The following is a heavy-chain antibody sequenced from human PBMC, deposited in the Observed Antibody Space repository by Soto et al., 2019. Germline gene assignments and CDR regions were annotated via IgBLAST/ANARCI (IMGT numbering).Heavy chain of an antibody. CDR3: ARGAWFDP. CDR1: GGSFSGYY. V-gene: IGHV4-34*01. J-gene: IGHJ5*02. Sequence: QVQLQQWGAGLLKPSETLSLTCAVYGGSFSGYYWSWIRQPPGKGLEWIGEINHSGSTNYNPSLKSRVTKSVDTSKTQFSRTLSSVTAAGTAVYYFARGAWFDPWGQGTLVTVSS. CDR2: INHSGST.